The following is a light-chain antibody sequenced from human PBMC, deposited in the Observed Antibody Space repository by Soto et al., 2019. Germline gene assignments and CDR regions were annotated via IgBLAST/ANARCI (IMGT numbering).Light chain of an antibody. V-gene: IGKV3-11*01. CDR2: DAT. CDR1: QSISFY. CDR3: QQRRDWPST. J-gene: IGKJ1*01. Sequence: EIVLTQSPATVSLSPGERATLSCMASQSISFYLAWYQQKPGQAPRLLIYDATNRATGIPGRFRGSGSGTDFTLTISSLEPEDFAVYYCQQRRDWPSTFVQGTKVDIK.